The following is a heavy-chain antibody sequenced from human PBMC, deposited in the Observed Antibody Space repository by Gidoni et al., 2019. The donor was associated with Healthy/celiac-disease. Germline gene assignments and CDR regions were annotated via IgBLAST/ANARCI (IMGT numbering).Heavy chain of an antibody. J-gene: IGHJ4*02. CDR2: ISGSGGST. V-gene: IGHV3-23*01. CDR3: AKDRYCSSTSCCTDF. D-gene: IGHD2-2*01. CDR1: GFTLRCSA. Sequence: EDQLLESGGCLVQAGGCLRLPCAASGFTLRCSAMSWVRRARGKGLAWVSAISGSGGSTYYADSVKGRFTISRDNSKNTLYLQMNSLRAEDTAVYYCAKDRYCSSTSCCTDFWGQGTLVTVSS.